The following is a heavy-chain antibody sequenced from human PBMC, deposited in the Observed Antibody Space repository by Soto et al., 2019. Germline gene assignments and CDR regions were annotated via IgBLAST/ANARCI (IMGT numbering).Heavy chain of an antibody. CDR3: ASGSLSRVGGAFDI. D-gene: IGHD3-10*01. CDR1: GGSISSGDYY. Sequence: QVQLQESGPGLVKPSQTLSLTCTVSGGSISSGDYYWSWIRQPPGKGLEWIGYIYYSGSTYYNPSLKSRVTKSVATAKTQFSLKLSSVTAADTAVYYCASGSLSRVGGAFDIWGQGTMVTVSS. CDR2: IYYSGST. V-gene: IGHV4-30-4*01. J-gene: IGHJ3*02.